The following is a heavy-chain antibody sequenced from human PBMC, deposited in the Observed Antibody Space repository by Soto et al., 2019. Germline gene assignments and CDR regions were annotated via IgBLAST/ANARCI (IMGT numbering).Heavy chain of an antibody. CDR3: ARVGGFWGAENWFDP. D-gene: IGHD3-3*01. Sequence: EVQLVESGGGLVQPGGSLRLSCAASGFTVSSNYMSWVRQAPGKGLEWVSVIYSGGSTYYADSVKGRFTISRHNSKNTLYLQMNSLRAEDTAVYYCARVGGFWGAENWFDPWGQGTLVTVSS. CDR2: IYSGGST. V-gene: IGHV3-53*04. J-gene: IGHJ5*02. CDR1: GFTVSSNY.